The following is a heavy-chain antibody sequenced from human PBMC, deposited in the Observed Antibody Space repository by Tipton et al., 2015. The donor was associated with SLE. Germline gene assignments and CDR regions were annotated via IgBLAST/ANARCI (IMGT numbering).Heavy chain of an antibody. D-gene: IGHD3-3*01. J-gene: IGHJ3*02. CDR3: ARGSDTKYAGSFNT. Sequence: SLRLSCVASGFTFSSYWMSWVRRAPGKGLEWVANIQQRGSEKYYVDSVKGRFTISRDNAKKSLYLQMNSLRVEDTAVYYCARGSDTKYAGSFNTWGQGTMVTVSS. CDR1: GFTFSSYW. V-gene: IGHV3-7*01. CDR2: IQQRGSEK.